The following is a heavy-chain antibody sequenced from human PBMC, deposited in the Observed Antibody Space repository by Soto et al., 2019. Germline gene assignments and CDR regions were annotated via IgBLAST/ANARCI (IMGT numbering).Heavy chain of an antibody. J-gene: IGHJ6*03. D-gene: IGHD6-19*01. CDR1: GFTFSSYA. Sequence: GGSLRLSCAASGFTFSSYAMHWVRQAPGKGLEYVSAISSNGGSTYYANSVKGRFTISRDNSKNTLYLQMGSLRAEDMAVYYCARDEKSDSSGRSSYYYYMDVWGKGTTVTVSS. CDR3: ARDEKSDSSGRSSYYYYMDV. V-gene: IGHV3-64*01. CDR2: ISSNGGST.